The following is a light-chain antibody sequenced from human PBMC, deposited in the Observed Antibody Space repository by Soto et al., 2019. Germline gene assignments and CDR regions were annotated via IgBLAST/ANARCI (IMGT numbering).Light chain of an antibody. V-gene: IGKV3-11*01. CDR2: GAS. Sequence: IVLTQSPATLSLSPGERATLSCRASQSVGTSLAWYQQKPGQAPRLLIYGASSRAGGIPARFSGSGSGTDFTLTISSLEPEDFAVYHCQQRSTWLTFGGGTKVDIK. CDR3: QQRSTWLT. J-gene: IGKJ4*01. CDR1: QSVGTS.